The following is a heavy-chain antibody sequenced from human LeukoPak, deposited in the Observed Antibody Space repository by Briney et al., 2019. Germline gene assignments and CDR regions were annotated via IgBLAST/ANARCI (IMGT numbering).Heavy chain of an antibody. V-gene: IGHV3-23*01. J-gene: IGHJ4*02. D-gene: IGHD3-10*01. CDR2: ISGSVGST. Sequence: GGSLRLSCAASGFTFSNYAMSWVRQAPGKGLEWVSAISGSVGSTFYADSVKGRFTISRDNSKNTLYLEMNSLRAEDTAVYYCAKEVNRWAMVRGVEGSFDYWGQGTLVTVSS. CDR1: GFTFSNYA. CDR3: AKEVNRWAMVRGVEGSFDY.